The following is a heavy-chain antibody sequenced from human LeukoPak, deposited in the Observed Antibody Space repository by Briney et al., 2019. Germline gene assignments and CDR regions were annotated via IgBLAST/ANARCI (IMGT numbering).Heavy chain of an antibody. Sequence: PGGSLRLSCAASGFTFSSYAMSWVRQAPGKGLEWVSAISGSGGSTYYADSVKGRFTISRDNSKNTLYLQMNSLRAEDTAVYYCARQGDPHSSWGYYFDYWGQGTLVTVSS. CDR2: ISGSGGST. D-gene: IGHD6-13*01. CDR3: ARQGDPHSSWGYYFDY. CDR1: GFTFSSYA. V-gene: IGHV3-23*01. J-gene: IGHJ4*02.